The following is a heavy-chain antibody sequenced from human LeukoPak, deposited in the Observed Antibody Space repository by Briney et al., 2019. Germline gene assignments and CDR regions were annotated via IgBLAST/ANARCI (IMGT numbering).Heavy chain of an antibody. V-gene: IGHV3-33*01. CDR1: GFIYSHYG. J-gene: IGHJ4*01. Sequence: PGGSLRLSCAASGFIYSHYGMHWVRQAPGKGLEWVAVIWSDGSNRFYAGSVMGRFTISRDNSQNTLFLQMNSLRAEDTAMYYCARDAQRGFDYSNSLEYWGHGTLVTVSS. CDR3: ARDAQRGFDYSNSLEY. CDR2: IWSDGSNR. D-gene: IGHD4-11*01.